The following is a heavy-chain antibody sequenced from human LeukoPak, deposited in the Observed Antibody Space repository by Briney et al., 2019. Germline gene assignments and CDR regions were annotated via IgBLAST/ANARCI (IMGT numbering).Heavy chain of an antibody. CDR2: IIPILGIA. D-gene: IGHD6-13*01. V-gene: IGHV1-69*04. CDR3: ARAGIAAAGRGYYYYGMDV. Sequence: ASVKVSCKASGGTFSSYAISWVRQAPGQGLEWMGRIIPILGIANYAQKFQGRVTITADKSTSTAYMELSSLRSEDTAVYYCARAGIAAAGRGYYYYGMDVWGQGTTVTVSS. J-gene: IGHJ6*02. CDR1: GGTFSSYA.